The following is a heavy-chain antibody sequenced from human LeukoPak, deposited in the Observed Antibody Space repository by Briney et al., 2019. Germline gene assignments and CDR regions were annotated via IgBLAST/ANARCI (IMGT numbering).Heavy chain of an antibody. CDR3: ARGRGVMGSFDY. V-gene: IGHV3-33*01. J-gene: IGHJ4*02. CDR2: IWYDGCNK. D-gene: IGHD3-10*01. CDR1: GFTFSSYG. Sequence: GGSLRLSCAASGFTFSSYGMHWVRQAPGKGLEWVAVIWYDGCNKYYADSVKGRFTISRDNSKNTLYLQMNSLRAEDTAVYYCARGRGVMGSFDYWGQGTLVTVSS.